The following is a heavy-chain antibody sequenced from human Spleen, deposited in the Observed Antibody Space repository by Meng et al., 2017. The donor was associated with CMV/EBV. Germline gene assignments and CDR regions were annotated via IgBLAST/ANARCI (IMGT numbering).Heavy chain of an antibody. D-gene: IGHD2-2*02. CDR1: GFSFSSHS. V-gene: IGHV3-21*01. CDR3: AKVSDCSSTSCYSGMDV. CDR2: ISSSSTYL. Sequence: GESLKISCAASGFSFSSHSMNWVHQAPGKGLEWVSSISSSSTYLDYADSVKGRFTISRDNSKNTLYLQMNSLRAEDTAVYYCAKVSDCSSTSCYSGMDVWGQGTTFPFSS. J-gene: IGHJ6*02.